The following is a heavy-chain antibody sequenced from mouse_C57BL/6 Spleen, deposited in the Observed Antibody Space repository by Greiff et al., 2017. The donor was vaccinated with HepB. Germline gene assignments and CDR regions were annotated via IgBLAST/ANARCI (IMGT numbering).Heavy chain of an antibody. CDR1: GFNIKDDY. Sequence: VHVKQSGAELVRPGASVKLSCTASGFNIKDDYMHWVKQRPEQGLEWIGWIDPENGDTEYASKFQGKATITADTSSNTAYLQLSSLTSEDTAVYYCTRGDDYWGQGTTLTVSS. CDR2: IDPENGDT. CDR3: TRGDDY. V-gene: IGHV14-4*01. J-gene: IGHJ2*01.